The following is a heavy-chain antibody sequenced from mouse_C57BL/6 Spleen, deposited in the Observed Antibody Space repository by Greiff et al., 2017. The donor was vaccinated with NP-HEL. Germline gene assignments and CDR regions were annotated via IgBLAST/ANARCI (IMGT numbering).Heavy chain of an antibody. CDR3: ARSFTTVVRDYCDY. CDR2: IYPGDGDT. D-gene: IGHD1-1*01. V-gene: IGHV1-82*01. CDR1: GYAFSSSW. Sequence: QVQLKESGPELVKPGASVKISCKASGYAFSSSWMNWVKQRPGTGLEWIGRIYPGDGDTNYNGKFKGKATLTADKSSSTAYMQLSSLTSEDSAVYFCARSFTTVVRDYCDYWGQGTTLTVSA. J-gene: IGHJ2*01.